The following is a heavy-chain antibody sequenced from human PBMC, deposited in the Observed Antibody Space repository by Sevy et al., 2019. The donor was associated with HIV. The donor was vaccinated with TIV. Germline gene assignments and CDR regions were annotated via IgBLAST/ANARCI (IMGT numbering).Heavy chain of an antibody. Sequence: ASVKVSCKASGYTFTSYGISWVRQAPGQGLEWMGWISAYNGNTNYAQKLQGRVTMTTDTSTSTAYMELRSLRSDDTAVYYCARDVYYGSGNYYYYGMDVWGPGTTVTVSS. J-gene: IGHJ6*02. CDR2: ISAYNGNT. CDR1: GYTFTSYG. D-gene: IGHD3-10*01. V-gene: IGHV1-18*01. CDR3: ARDVYYGSGNYYYYGMDV.